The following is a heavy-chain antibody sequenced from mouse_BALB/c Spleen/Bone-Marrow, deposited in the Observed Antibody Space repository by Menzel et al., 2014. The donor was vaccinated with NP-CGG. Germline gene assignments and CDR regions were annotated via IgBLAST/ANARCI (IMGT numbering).Heavy chain of an antibody. V-gene: IGHV5-12-2*01. CDR1: GFTFSSYT. D-gene: IGHD1-2*01. CDR2: ISNGGGST. CDR3: ARRSAATYYFDY. J-gene: IGHJ2*01. Sequence: EAQVVESGGGLVQPGGSLKLSCAASGFTFSSYTMSWVRQTPEKRLEWVAYISNGGGSTYYPDTVKGRFTISRDNAKNTLYLQMSSLKSEDTAMYYCARRSAATYYFDYWGQGTTLTVSS.